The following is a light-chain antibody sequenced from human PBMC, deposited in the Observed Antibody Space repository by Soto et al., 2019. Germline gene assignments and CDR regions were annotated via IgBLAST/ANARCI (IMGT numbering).Light chain of an antibody. CDR2: DAS. CDR1: QGVGSN. Sequence: IVVTQSPATLSVSPGERATLSCRASQGVGSNLAWYQQRPGQAPRLLIYDASTRATGIPARFSGSGSGTEFTLTISSLQSEYFAVYYCQQFNIWPHMLSFGGGTKLEMK. CDR3: QQFNIWPHMLS. J-gene: IGKJ4*01. V-gene: IGKV3-15*01.